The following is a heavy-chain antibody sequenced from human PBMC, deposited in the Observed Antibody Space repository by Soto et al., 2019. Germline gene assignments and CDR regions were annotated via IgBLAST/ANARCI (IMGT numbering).Heavy chain of an antibody. V-gene: IGHV3-23*01. CDR3: AKPKFRGVVVNV. Sequence: EVQLLESGGGLVQPGGSLRLSCAASGFTFSSYAMSWVRQAPGKGLEWVSAISGSGDTYYADSVEGRFTISRDNSKDTVHLQMNSLRAEDTAVYYCAKPKFRGVVVNVWGPGTTVTVSS. CDR2: ISGSGDT. D-gene: IGHD3-10*01. CDR1: GFTFSSYA. J-gene: IGHJ6*02.